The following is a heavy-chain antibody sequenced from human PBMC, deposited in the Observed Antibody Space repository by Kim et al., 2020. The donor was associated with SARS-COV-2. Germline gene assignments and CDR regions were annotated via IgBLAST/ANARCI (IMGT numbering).Heavy chain of an antibody. Sequence: LKSRVTISVDTSKSQFSVKLNSVTAADTAVYYCARVEETQDTSSWFSWFDPWGQGTLVTVSS. J-gene: IGHJ5*02. D-gene: IGHD6-13*01. CDR3: ARVEETQDTSSWFSWFDP. V-gene: IGHV4-59*01.